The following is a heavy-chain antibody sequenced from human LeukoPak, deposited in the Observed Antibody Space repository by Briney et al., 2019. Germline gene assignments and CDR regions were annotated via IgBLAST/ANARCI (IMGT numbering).Heavy chain of an antibody. CDR2: ISDSAGST. CDR1: GFTFSNYG. J-gene: IGHJ4*02. V-gene: IGHV3-23*01. CDR3: AKRIQYSSSSAYFDY. D-gene: IGHD6-6*01. Sequence: GGSLRLSCAASGFTFSNYGMNWVRQAPGKGLERVSPISDSAGSTFYADSVKGRFTISRDNSKNTLYLQMNSLRAGDTAIYYCAKRIQYSSSSAYFDYWGQGTLVTVSS.